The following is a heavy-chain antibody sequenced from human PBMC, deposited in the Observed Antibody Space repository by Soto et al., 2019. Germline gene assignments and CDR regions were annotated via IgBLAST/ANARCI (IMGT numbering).Heavy chain of an antibody. CDR3: AKRPKAGRPVDV. Sequence: QVQLVQSGAEVKKPGASVKLSCKASGYTFTSYYIHWVRQAPGQGLEWMAIINPNGGSTNYAQKFQGRVTVTRDTSTSTVYMELTSLRSEDTAVYYCAKRPKAGRPVDVWGKGTTVTVSS. V-gene: IGHV1-46*01. J-gene: IGHJ6*04. CDR2: INPNGGST. D-gene: IGHD6-6*01. CDR1: GYTFTSYY.